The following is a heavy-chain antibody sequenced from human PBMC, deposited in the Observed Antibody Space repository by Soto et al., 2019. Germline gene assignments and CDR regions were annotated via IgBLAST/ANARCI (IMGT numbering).Heavy chain of an antibody. CDR3: SRHKYNSGGPSAY. V-gene: IGHV4-39*01. Sequence: PSETLSLTCTVSGGSISSSSFHWGWIRQPPGKGLEWIGSIYYSGSTYYSPSLKSRVTISADLSKNQFSLELDSVTAADTAVYYCSRHKYNSGGPSAYWGQGTLVTVSS. CDR2: IYYSGST. J-gene: IGHJ4*02. D-gene: IGHD6-19*01. CDR1: GGSISSSSFH.